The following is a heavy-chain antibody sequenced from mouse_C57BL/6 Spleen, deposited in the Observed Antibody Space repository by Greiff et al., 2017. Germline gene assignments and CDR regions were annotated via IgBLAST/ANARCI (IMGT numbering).Heavy chain of an antibody. V-gene: IGHV1-80*01. D-gene: IGHD4-1*01. CDR1: GYAFSSYW. J-gene: IGHJ2*01. CDR2: IYPGDGDT. CDR3: ARDWTYYSDY. Sequence: VHLVESGAELVKPGASVKISCKASGYAFSSYWMNWVKQRPGKGLEWIGQIYPGDGDTNYNGKFKGKATLTADKSSSTAYMQLSSLTSEDSAVYFCARDWTYYSDYWGQGTTLTVSS.